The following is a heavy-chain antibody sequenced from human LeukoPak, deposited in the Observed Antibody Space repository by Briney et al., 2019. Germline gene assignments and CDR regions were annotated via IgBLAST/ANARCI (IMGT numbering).Heavy chain of an antibody. V-gene: IGHV3-21*01. CDR2: ISSSSSYI. J-gene: IGHJ4*02. Sequence: PGGSPRLSCAASGFTFSGYWMHWVRQAPGMGLEWVSSISSSSSYIYYADSVKGRFTISRDNAKNSLYLQMNSLRAEDTAVYYCARDKADYSSSWYWYWGQGTLVTVSS. CDR3: ARDKADYSSSWYWY. D-gene: IGHD6-13*01. CDR1: GFTFSGYW.